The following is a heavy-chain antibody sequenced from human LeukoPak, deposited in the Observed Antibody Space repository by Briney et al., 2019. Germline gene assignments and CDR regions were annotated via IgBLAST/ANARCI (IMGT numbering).Heavy chain of an antibody. CDR2: MNSNSGNR. J-gene: IGHJ5*02. Sequence: ASVKVSCKASGYTFTSYDINWVRQATGQGLEWMGWMNSNSGNRGYAQKFQGRVTMTWNTSISTAYMELSSLGSEDTAVYYCARGHYYGSGSIFRGFDPRGQGTLVTVSS. D-gene: IGHD3-10*01. V-gene: IGHV1-8*01. CDR3: ARGHYYGSGSIFRGFDP. CDR1: GYTFTSYD.